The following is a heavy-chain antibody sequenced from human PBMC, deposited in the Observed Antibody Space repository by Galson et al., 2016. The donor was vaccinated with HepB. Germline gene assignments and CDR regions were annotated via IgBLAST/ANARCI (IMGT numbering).Heavy chain of an antibody. CDR3: ANSLMISTSQGRGST. V-gene: IGHV3-7*01. Sequence: SLRLYCAASGISFSTYWMNWVRLAPGKGLQWVATINKDGSEKYYVDSVKGRFSISRADANNSVYLEMNSLRAEDTAVYYCANSLMISTSQGRGSTWGQGTLVTVSS. CDR2: INKDGSEK. J-gene: IGHJ4*02. CDR1: GISFSTYW. D-gene: IGHD3/OR15-3a*01.